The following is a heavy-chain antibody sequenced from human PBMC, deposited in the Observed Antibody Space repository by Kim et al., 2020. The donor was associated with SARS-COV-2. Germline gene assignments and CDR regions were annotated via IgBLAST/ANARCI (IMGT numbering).Heavy chain of an antibody. CDR1: GGTFSSYA. D-gene: IGHD3-10*01. V-gene: IGHV1-69*13. CDR2: IIPIFGTA. Sequence: SVKVSCKASGGTFSSYAISWVRQAPGQGLEWMGGIIPIFGTANYAQKFQGRVTITADESTSTAYMELSSLRSEDTAVYYCARGVRGVIITGHYYYYYGMDVWGQGTTVTVSS. CDR3: ARGVRGVIITGHYYYYYGMDV. J-gene: IGHJ6*02.